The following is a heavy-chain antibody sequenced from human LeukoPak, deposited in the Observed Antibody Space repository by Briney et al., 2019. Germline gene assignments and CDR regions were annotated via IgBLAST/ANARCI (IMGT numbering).Heavy chain of an antibody. CDR1: GFTFSSYG. CDR2: ISYDGSNK. J-gene: IGHJ3*02. CDR3: AKLYYDSSVEDAFDI. D-gene: IGHD3-22*01. Sequence: GGSLRLSCAASGFTFSSYGMHRVRQAPGKGLEWVAVISYDGSNKYYADSVKGRFTTSRNNSKNMLYLQMNSLRAEDTAVYYCAKLYYDSSVEDAFDIWGQGTMVTVSS. V-gene: IGHV3-30*18.